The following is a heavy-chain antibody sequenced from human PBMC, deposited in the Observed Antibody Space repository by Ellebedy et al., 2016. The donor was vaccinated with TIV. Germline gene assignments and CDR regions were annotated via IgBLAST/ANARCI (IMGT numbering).Heavy chain of an antibody. CDR1: GFTFDDYA. Sequence: GESLKISXAASGFTFDDYAMHWVRQAPGKGLEWLSSMSGSGDSTYYADSVRGRFTISRDNSQNTLYLQMNTLRAEDTAVYYCARDGSYYASGSFYNYWGQGTLVTVSS. CDR3: ARDGSYYASGSFYNY. D-gene: IGHD3-10*01. J-gene: IGHJ4*02. CDR2: MSGSGDST. V-gene: IGHV3-23*01.